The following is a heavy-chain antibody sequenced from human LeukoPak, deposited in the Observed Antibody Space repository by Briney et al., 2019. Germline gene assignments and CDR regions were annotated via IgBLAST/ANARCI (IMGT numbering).Heavy chain of an antibody. CDR2: ISGSGGST. CDR3: AKDSMIVVAYFDY. D-gene: IGHD3-22*01. J-gene: IGHJ4*02. CDR1: GFTFGSYA. V-gene: IGHV3-23*01. Sequence: GGSLRLSCAASGFTFGSYAMSWVRLAPGKGLEWVSAISGSGGSTYYADSVKGRFTISRDNSKNTLYLQMNSLRAEDTAVYYCAKDSMIVVAYFDYWGQGTLVTVSS.